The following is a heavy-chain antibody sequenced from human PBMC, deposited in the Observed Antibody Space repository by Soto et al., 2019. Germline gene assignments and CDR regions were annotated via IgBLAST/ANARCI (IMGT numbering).Heavy chain of an antibody. CDR3: AGGWGIGYYYYMDV. CDR2: MNPNSGNT. V-gene: IGHV1-8*01. CDR1: GYTFTSYD. Sequence: QVQLVQSGAEVKKPGASVKVSCKASGYTFTSYDINWVRQATGQGLEWMGWMNPNSGNTGYTQKFQGRVTMTRNTTTSTAYMELSSLRSEDTAVYYCAGGWGIGYYYYMDVWGKGTTVPVSS. D-gene: IGHD7-27*01. J-gene: IGHJ6*03.